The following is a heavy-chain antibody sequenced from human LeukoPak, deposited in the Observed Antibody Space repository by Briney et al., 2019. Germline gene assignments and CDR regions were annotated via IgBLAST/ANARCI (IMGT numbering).Heavy chain of an antibody. V-gene: IGHV1-69*13. Sequence: ASVKVSCKASGGTFSSYAISWVRQAPGQGLEWMGGIIPIFGTANYAQKFQGRVTITADESTSTAYMELSSLTSDDTAVYYCARDSDGQTRADDPFDIWGQGTLVTVSS. D-gene: IGHD5-24*01. CDR1: GGTFSSYA. CDR3: ARDSDGQTRADDPFDI. J-gene: IGHJ3*02. CDR2: IIPIFGTA.